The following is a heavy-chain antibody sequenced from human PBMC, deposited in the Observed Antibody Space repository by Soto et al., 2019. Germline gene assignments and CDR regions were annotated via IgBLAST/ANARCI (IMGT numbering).Heavy chain of an antibody. CDR3: VKTSAYYYGSGSPHYGMDV. J-gene: IGHJ6*02. D-gene: IGHD3-10*01. Sequence: PGGSLRLSCSASGFTFSSYAMHWVRQAPGKGLEYVSAISSNGGSTYYADSVKGRFTISRDNSKNTLYLQMSSLRAEDTAVYCCVKTSAYYYGSGSPHYGMDVWGQGTTVTVSS. V-gene: IGHV3-64D*08. CDR1: GFTFSSYA. CDR2: ISSNGGST.